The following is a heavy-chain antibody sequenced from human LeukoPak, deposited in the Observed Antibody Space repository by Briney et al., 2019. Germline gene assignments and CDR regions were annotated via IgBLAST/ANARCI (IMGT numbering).Heavy chain of an antibody. CDR1: GFTFSSYG. CDR2: IWYDGSNK. J-gene: IGHJ4*02. V-gene: IGHV3-33*01. Sequence: GGSLRLSCAASGFTFSSYGMHWVRQAPGKGLEWVAVIWYDGSNKYYADSVKGRFTISRDNSKNTLYLQMNSLRAEDTAVYYCAREGPKYYDILTGYFDYWGQGTLVTVSS. D-gene: IGHD3-9*01. CDR3: AREGPKYYDILTGYFDY.